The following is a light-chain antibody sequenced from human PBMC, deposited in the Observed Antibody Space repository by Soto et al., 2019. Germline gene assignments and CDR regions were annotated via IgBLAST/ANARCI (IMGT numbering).Light chain of an antibody. J-gene: IGLJ1*01. CDR3: QVWDSSSDHRV. CDR2: SDS. V-gene: IGLV3-21*04. CDR1: NIGSKS. Sequence: SYELTQPPSVSVAPGKTAKIPCGGDNIGSKSVHWYQQKPGQAPVLVIYSDSDRPSGIPERFSGSNSGNTATLTIYWVEAGDEADYYCQVWDSSSDHRVFGTGTKVTVL.